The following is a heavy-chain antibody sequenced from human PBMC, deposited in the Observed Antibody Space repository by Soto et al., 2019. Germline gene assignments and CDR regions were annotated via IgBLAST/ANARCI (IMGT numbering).Heavy chain of an antibody. V-gene: IGHV4-34*01. J-gene: IGHJ4*02. CDR2: INHSGST. CDR3: ARASSVLRFLEWLLPSNPLDY. Sequence: PSETLSLTCAVYGGSFSGYYWSWIRQPPGKGLEWIGEINHSGSTNYNPSLKSRVTIPVDTSKNQFSLKLSSVTAADTAVYYCARASSVLRFLEWLLPSNPLDYWGQGTLVTVSS. D-gene: IGHD3-3*01. CDR1: GGSFSGYY.